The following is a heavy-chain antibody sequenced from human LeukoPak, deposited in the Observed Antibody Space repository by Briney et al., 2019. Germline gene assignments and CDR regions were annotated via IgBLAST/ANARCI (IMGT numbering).Heavy chain of an antibody. CDR1: GYTFTAYY. CDR2: IDLRNGGT. J-gene: IGHJ4*02. Sequence: ASVKVSCKPSGYTFTAYYTHWVRQAPGQGLEWMGWIDLRNGGTKYAQKFQGRVSMTRDASISTAYMELDSLRSDDTAMYYCAKIGLSGSYWDFDSWGQGTLVTVSS. D-gene: IGHD1-26*01. V-gene: IGHV1-2*02. CDR3: AKIGLSGSYWDFDS.